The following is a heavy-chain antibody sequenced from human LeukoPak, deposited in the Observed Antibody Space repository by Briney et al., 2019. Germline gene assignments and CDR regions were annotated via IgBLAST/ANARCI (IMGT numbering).Heavy chain of an antibody. Sequence: AASVTGSCTASGGTFSIYAISWVRQAPGQGREWMGGIIPIFGTANYAQKFQGRVTITADESTSTAYMELSSLRSEDTAVYYCARDLDPRNGMDVWGKGTTVTVSS. CDR1: GGTFSIYA. D-gene: IGHD1-1*01. J-gene: IGHJ6*04. CDR3: ARDLDPRNGMDV. CDR2: IIPIFGTA. V-gene: IGHV1-69*13.